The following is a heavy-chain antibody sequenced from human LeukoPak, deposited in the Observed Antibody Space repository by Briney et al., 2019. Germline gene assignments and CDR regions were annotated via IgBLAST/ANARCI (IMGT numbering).Heavy chain of an antibody. Sequence: GGSLRLSCAASGFTFSSYSMNWVRQAPGKGLEWVSSISSSSSYIYYADSVKGRFTISRDNAKNSLYLQMNSLRAEDTAVYYCARETQKGVDTAMGDYWGQGTLVTVSS. CDR3: ARETQKGVDTAMGDY. CDR2: ISSSSSYI. CDR1: GFTFSSYS. J-gene: IGHJ4*02. D-gene: IGHD5-18*01. V-gene: IGHV3-21*01.